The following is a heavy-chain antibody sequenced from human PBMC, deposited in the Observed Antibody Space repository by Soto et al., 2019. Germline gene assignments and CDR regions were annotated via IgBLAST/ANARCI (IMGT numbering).Heavy chain of an antibody. Sequence: QVQLQESGPGLVKPSETLSLTCTVSGGSVSSGSYYWSWIRQSPGKGLEWIGYIYYSGSTNSNPSHKSRVTISVDTSKNQFSLELSSVPAADTAVYYCARGLTTVPTWGRGTLLTVSS. V-gene: IGHV4-61*01. J-gene: IGHJ5*02. CDR1: GGSVSSGSYY. CDR2: IYYSGST. CDR3: ARGLTTVPT. D-gene: IGHD4-17*01.